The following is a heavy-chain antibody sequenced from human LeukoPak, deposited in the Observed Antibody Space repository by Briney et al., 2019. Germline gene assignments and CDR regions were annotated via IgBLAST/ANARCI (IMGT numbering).Heavy chain of an antibody. CDR3: ARITGTRDRRAFDI. V-gene: IGHV1-8*03. J-gene: IGHJ3*02. D-gene: IGHD1-7*01. Sequence: EASVKVSCKASGYTFTSYDINWVRQATGQGLEWMGWMNPNSGNTGYAQKFQGRVTITRNTSISTAYMELSSLRSEDTAVYYCARITGTRDRRAFDIWGQGTMVTVSS. CDR2: MNPNSGNT. CDR1: GYTFTSYD.